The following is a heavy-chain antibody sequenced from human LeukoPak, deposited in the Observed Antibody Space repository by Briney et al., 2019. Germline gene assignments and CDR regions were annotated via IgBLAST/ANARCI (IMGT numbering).Heavy chain of an antibody. D-gene: IGHD5-18*01. Sequence: GRSLRLSCTASGFTFSSDSINWVRQAPGKGLEWISFISSSSRYIYYADSVKGRFTVSRDNAKNSSYLQINSLRADDTALYYCARGMTASAFDYWGQGAPVTVSS. CDR3: ARGMTASAFDY. J-gene: IGHJ4*02. CDR1: GFTFSSDS. V-gene: IGHV3-21*01. CDR2: ISSSSRYI.